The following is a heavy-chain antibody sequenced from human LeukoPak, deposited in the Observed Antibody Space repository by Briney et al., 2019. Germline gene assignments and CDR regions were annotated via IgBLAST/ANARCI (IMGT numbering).Heavy chain of an antibody. CDR3: ARDGAGIESWVELDP. Sequence: GGSLRLSCAASGFSVSNHYMAWVRQAPGRRLEWVSFIWADGTTFYTDSVRGRFTVSRDQFKNTLSLQMSSLRPDDTALYYCARDGAGIESWVELDPWGQGTQVTVSA. V-gene: IGHV3-66*02. CDR1: GFSVSNHY. J-gene: IGHJ5*02. D-gene: IGHD5-24*01. CDR2: IWADGTT.